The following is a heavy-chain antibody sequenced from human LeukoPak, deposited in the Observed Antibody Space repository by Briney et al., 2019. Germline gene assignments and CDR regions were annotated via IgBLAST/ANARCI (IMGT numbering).Heavy chain of an antibody. V-gene: IGHV4-4*07. CDR3: ARDRLGYCSSTSCRDAFDI. CDR2: IYTSGST. Sequence: SETLSLTCTVSGGSISSYYWSRIRQPAGKGLGWIGRIYTSGSTNYNPSLKSRVTMSVDTSKNQFSLKLSSVTAADTAVYYCARDRLGYCSSTSCRDAFDIWGQGTMVTVSS. D-gene: IGHD2-2*01. J-gene: IGHJ3*02. CDR1: GGSISSYY.